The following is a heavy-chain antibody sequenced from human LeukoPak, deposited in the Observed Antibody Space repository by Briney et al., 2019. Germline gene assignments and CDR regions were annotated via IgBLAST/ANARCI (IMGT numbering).Heavy chain of an antibody. CDR1: GFTFSSYS. Sequence: TGGSLRLSCAASGFTFSSYSMNWVRQAPGKGLEWVSAISGSGGSTYYADSVKGRFTISRDNSKNTLYLQMNSLRAEDTAVYYCAKAGSRIQLWPSFDYWGQGTLVTVSS. D-gene: IGHD5-18*01. CDR3: AKAGSRIQLWPSFDY. CDR2: ISGSGGST. J-gene: IGHJ4*02. V-gene: IGHV3-23*01.